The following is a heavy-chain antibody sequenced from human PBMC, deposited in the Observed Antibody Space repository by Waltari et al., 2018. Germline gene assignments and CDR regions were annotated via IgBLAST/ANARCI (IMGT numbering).Heavy chain of an antibody. CDR2: MSPDSGNT. Sequence: QEQLVQSGAEVKKPGTSVKVSCKASGYTFTTSHINWVRQATGQGLGWMGWMSPDSGNTGYAQKFQGRVTMTRNTSISTAFLELNSLTFEDTAVYYCATEGLYSDYEGWYFDLWGRGTLVTVSS. D-gene: IGHD4-17*01. V-gene: IGHV1-8*01. CDR3: ATEGLYSDYEGWYFDL. CDR1: GYTFTTSH. J-gene: IGHJ2*01.